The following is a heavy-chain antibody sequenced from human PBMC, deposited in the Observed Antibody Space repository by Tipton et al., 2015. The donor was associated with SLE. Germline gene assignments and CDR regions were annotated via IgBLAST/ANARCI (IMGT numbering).Heavy chain of an antibody. D-gene: IGHD4-11*01. J-gene: IGHJ2*01. Sequence: TLSLTCSVSGDTIRSYSWSWVRQPAGKGLEWIGRMYTSGSTDYNPSPKSRVTMSVDTSKNHFSLKLISVTAADTAVYYCAREFLNPVTTVHYYFDLWGRGTLVTVSS. CDR2: MYTSGST. CDR1: GDTIRSYS. V-gene: IGHV4-4*07. CDR3: AREFLNPVTTVHYYFDL.